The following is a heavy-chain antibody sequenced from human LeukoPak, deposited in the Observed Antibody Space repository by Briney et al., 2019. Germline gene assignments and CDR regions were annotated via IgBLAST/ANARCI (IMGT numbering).Heavy chain of an antibody. J-gene: IGHJ4*02. CDR1: GFTFSSYN. Sequence: PGGSLRLSCAASGFTFSSYNMNWVRQAPGKGLEWVSSISTSSSYIYYADSLKGRFTISRDNAKNSLYLQMNSLRAEDTAVYYCARGADTGYSSDYWGQGTLVTVSS. V-gene: IGHV3-21*01. CDR3: ARGADTGYSSDY. CDR2: ISTSSSYI. D-gene: IGHD3-9*01.